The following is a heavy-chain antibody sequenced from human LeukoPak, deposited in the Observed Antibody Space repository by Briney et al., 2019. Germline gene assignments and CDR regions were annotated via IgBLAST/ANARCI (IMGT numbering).Heavy chain of an antibody. CDR1: GFTFSDYY. CDR3: AKEGFWSGYPVGWFDP. J-gene: IGHJ5*02. Sequence: GGSLRLSCAASGFTFSDYYMSWIRQAPGKGLEWVSYISSSGSTIYYADSVKGRFTISRDDAKNTLYLQMNSLRAEDTAVYYCAKEGFWSGYPVGWFDPWGQGTLVTVSS. CDR2: ISSSGSTI. D-gene: IGHD3-3*01. V-gene: IGHV3-11*01.